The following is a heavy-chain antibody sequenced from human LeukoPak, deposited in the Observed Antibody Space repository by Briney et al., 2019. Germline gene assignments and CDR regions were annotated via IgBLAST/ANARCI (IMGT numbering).Heavy chain of an antibody. Sequence: ASVKVSCKASGYTFTSYGISWVRQAPGQGLEWMGWFSAYNGNTNYAQKLQGRVTMTTDTSTSTAYMELRSLRSDDTAVYYCARGIARLQLLAYYFDYWGQGTLVTVSS. CDR2: FSAYNGNT. D-gene: IGHD5-24*01. V-gene: IGHV1-18*01. CDR3: ARGIARLQLLAYYFDY. J-gene: IGHJ4*02. CDR1: GYTFTSYG.